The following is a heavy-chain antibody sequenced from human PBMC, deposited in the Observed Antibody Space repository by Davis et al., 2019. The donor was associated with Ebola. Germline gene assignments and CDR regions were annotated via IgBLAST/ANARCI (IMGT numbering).Heavy chain of an antibody. Sequence: PGGSLRLSCAASGFTFSNYVMTWVRQAPGKGLEWVSVISGAGDTYSADSVKGRFTISRDNSKNTLYLQMHSLRVEDTAVYYCAKACYGYSGMDVWGQGTTVTVSS. J-gene: IGHJ6*02. D-gene: IGHD3-10*01. CDR3: AKACYGYSGMDV. CDR1: GFTFSNYV. V-gene: IGHV3-23*01. CDR2: ISGAGDT.